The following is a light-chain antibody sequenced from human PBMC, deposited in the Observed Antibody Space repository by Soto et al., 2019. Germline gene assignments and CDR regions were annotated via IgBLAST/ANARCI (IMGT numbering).Light chain of an antibody. Sequence: EIVMTQSPATLSVSPGERATLSGRASQRFSSNLAWYQQKPGQAPRLLIYGASPRATGIPARFSGSGSGTEFTLTISSLQSEDFAVYYCQQYNNWPSITFGQGTRLEIK. V-gene: IGKV3-15*01. CDR2: GAS. CDR3: QQYNNWPSIT. CDR1: QRFSSN. J-gene: IGKJ5*01.